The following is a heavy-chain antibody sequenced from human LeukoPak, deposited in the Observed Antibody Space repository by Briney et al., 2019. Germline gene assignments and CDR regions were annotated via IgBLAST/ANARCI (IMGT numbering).Heavy chain of an antibody. J-gene: IGHJ6*02. Sequence: PSETLSLTCTVSGGSISSYYWSWVRQPPGKGLEWIGYIYYSGSTNYNPSLKSRVTISVYPSKIQFSLKLSSVTAADTAVYYCARTFSGSYYHYGMDVWGQGTTVTVSS. V-gene: IGHV4-59*01. CDR3: ARTFSGSYYHYGMDV. CDR2: IYYSGST. CDR1: GGSISSYY. D-gene: IGHD1-26*01.